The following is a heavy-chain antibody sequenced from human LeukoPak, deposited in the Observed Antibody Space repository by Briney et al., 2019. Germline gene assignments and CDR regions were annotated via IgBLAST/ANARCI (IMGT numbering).Heavy chain of an antibody. D-gene: IGHD3-10*01. CDR3: TRPPRPAYGSGSYSASSDY. CDR2: IRSKANSYAT. J-gene: IGHJ4*02. CDR1: GFTFSGSA. V-gene: IGHV3-73*01. Sequence: SGGSLRLSCAASGFTFSGSAMHWVRQASGKGLEWVGRIRSKANSYATAYAASVKGRFTISRDDSENTAYLQMNSLKTEDTAVYYCTRPPRPAYGSGSYSASSDYWGQGTLVTVSS.